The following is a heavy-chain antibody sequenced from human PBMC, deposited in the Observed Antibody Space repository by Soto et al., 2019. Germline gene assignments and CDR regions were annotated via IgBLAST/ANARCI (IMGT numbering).Heavy chain of an antibody. V-gene: IGHV5-51*01. J-gene: IGHJ5*02. CDR2: IYPGDSDT. CDR3: ARHQSYCSGGSCYLNWFDP. CDR1: EYSFTSYW. Sequence: GESLKISCKGSEYSFTSYWIGWVRQMPGKGLEWMGIIYPGDSDTRYSPSFQGQVTISVDKSISTAYLQWSSLKASDTAMYYCARHQSYCSGGSCYLNWFDPWGQGTLVTVSS. D-gene: IGHD2-15*01.